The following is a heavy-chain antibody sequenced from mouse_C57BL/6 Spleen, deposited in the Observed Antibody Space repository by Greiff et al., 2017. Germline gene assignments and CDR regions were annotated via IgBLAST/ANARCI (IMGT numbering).Heavy chain of an antibody. V-gene: IGHV1-42*01. CDR1: GYSFTGYY. CDR2: INPSTGGT. J-gene: IGHJ2*01. CDR3: ARSGYYYGSSYYFDD. Sequence: VQLQQSGPELVKPGASVKISCKASGYSFTGYYMNWVKQSPEKSLEWIGEINPSTGGTTYNQKFKAKATLTVDKSSSTAYMQLKSLTSEDSAVYYCARSGYYYGSSYYFDDWGQGTTLTVSS. D-gene: IGHD1-1*01.